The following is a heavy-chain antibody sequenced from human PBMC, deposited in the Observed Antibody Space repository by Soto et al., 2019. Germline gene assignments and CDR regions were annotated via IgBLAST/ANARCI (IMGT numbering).Heavy chain of an antibody. V-gene: IGHV3-48*02. CDR2: ISSSSSSTI. CDR3: ARDDWIATAGTYYYYGMDV. CDR1: GFTFSSYS. D-gene: IGHD6-13*01. Sequence: GGSLRLSCAASGFTFSSYSMNWVRQAPGKGLEWVSYISSSSSSTIYYADSVKGRFTISRDNAKNPLYLQMNRLRDEDTAVYYCARDDWIATAGTYYYYGMDVWGQGTTVTVSS. J-gene: IGHJ6*02.